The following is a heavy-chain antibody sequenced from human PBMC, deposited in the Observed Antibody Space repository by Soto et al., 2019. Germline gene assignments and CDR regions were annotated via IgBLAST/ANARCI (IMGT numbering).Heavy chain of an antibody. V-gene: IGHV1-3*01. D-gene: IGHD5-12*01. CDR1: GYTFTSYA. CDR2: INAGNGNT. CDR3: ARVPNPFRLKIGYEDAFDF. Sequence: ASVKVSCKASGYTFTSYAMHCVRQAPGQRLEWMGWINAGNGNTKYSQKFQGRVTITRDTSKNQFSLQLNSVTPEDTAVYYCARVPNPFRLKIGYEDAFDFWGQGTMVTVSS. J-gene: IGHJ3*01.